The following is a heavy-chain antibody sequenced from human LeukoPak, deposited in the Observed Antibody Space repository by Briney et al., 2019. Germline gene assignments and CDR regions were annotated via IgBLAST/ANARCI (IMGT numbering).Heavy chain of an antibody. D-gene: IGHD4-17*01. Sequence: PSQTLSLTCTVSGGSISSGSYYWSWIRQPAGKGLEWIGRIYTSGSTNYNPSLKSRVTISVDTSKNQFSLKLSSVTAADTAVYYCARRKTHGDYFDYWGQGTLVTVSS. CDR2: IYTSGST. V-gene: IGHV4-61*02. CDR1: GGSISSGSYY. CDR3: ARRKTHGDYFDY. J-gene: IGHJ4*02.